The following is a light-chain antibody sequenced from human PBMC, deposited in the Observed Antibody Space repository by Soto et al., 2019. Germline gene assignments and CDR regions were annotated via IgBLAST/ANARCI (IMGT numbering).Light chain of an antibody. CDR2: EVS. V-gene: IGLV2-14*01. CDR3: NSRTSSGSSV. Sequence: QSALTQPASVSGSPGQSITISCTGASSDVGGYNYVSWYQQHPGRAPKLMLYEVSKRPSGVSDRFSGSKSGNTASLTISELQADDEAEYYCNSRTSSGSSVFGGGTKLTVL. J-gene: IGLJ2*01. CDR1: SSDVGGYNY.